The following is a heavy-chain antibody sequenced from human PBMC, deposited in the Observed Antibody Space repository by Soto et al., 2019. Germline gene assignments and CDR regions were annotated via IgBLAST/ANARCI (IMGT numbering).Heavy chain of an antibody. CDR2: ISAYNGKT. V-gene: IGHV1-18*01. Sequence: ASVKVSCKASGYTFTNYGISWVRQAPGQGLEWMGWISAYNGKTNYAQKLQGRVTMTTDTFTSTAYMELGSLRSDDTAIYFCARVPIHSITMTVVVITNLFDYWGQGTLVTVSS. D-gene: IGHD3-22*01. J-gene: IGHJ4*02. CDR1: GYTFTNYG. CDR3: ARVPIHSITMTVVVITNLFDY.